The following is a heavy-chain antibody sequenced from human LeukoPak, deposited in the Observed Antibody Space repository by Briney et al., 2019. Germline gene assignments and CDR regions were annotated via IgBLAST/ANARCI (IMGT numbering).Heavy chain of an antibody. D-gene: IGHD2-2*01. CDR3: ARADCSSTSCYDLDY. V-gene: IGHV1-18*01. Sequence: SVKVSCKASGYTFXSYGISCVRQAPGQGLEWMGWISAYNGNTNYAQKLQGRVTMTTDTSTSTAYMELRSLRSDDTAVYYCARADCSSTSCYDLDYWGQGTLVTVSS. CDR2: ISAYNGNT. CDR1: GYTFXSYG. J-gene: IGHJ4*02.